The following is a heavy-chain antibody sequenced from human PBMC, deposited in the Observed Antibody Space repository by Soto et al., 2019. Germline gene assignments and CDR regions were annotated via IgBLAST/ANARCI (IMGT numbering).Heavy chain of an antibody. Sequence: GGSLRLSCAASGFTFSSYAMSWVRQAPGKGLEWVSAISGSGGSTYYADSVKGRFTISRDNSKNTLYLQMNSLRAEDTAVYYCARDPGYSYGYLYGMDVWGQGTTVTVSS. CDR3: ARDPGYSYGYLYGMDV. D-gene: IGHD5-18*01. CDR2: ISGSGGST. J-gene: IGHJ6*02. V-gene: IGHV3-23*01. CDR1: GFTFSSYA.